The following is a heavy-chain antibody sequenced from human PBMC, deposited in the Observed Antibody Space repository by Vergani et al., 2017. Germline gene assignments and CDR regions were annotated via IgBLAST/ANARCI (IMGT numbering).Heavy chain of an antibody. Sequence: QVQVVQSGAEVKKSGASGKVSCKTSGYTFSNYYMHWVRQAPGQGLEWMGIINPSGGHTNYAQKFQGRVTMTRDTSTSTVYKELSSLRSEDTAIYYCAGGDYGILTGYRYWGQGTLVTVSA. CDR2: INPSGGHT. CDR3: AGGDYGILTGYRY. V-gene: IGHV1-46*03. J-gene: IGHJ4*02. CDR1: GYTFSNYY. D-gene: IGHD3-9*01.